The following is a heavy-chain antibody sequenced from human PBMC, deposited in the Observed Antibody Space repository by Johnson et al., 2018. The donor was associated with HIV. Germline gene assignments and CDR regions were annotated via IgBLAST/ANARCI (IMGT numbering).Heavy chain of an antibody. D-gene: IGHD3-22*01. V-gene: IGHV3-30*04. CDR2: ISYDGSNK. CDR3: AKETRDSSGAFDS. CDR1: GFTFSSYA. J-gene: IGHJ3*02. Sequence: VQLVESGGGVVQPGRSLRLSCAASGFTFSSYAMHWVRQAPGKGLEWVAVISYDGSNKYYADSVKGRFTISRDNSKNTLYLQMNSLRAEDTAVYYCAKETRDSSGAFDSWGQGTLVTASS.